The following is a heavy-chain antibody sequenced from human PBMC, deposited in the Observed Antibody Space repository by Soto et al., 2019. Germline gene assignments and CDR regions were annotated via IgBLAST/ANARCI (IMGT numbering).Heavy chain of an antibody. CDR3: ARDNTDSSSSEYYYYYYYMDV. J-gene: IGHJ6*03. V-gene: IGHV1-69*04. CDR2: IIPILGIA. Sequence: ASVKVSCKASGGTFSSYTISWVRQAPGQGLEWMGRIIPILGIANYAQKFQGRVTITADKSTSTAYMELSSLRSEDTAVYYCARDNTDSSSSEYYYYYYYMDVWGKGTTVTVSS. D-gene: IGHD6-6*01. CDR1: GGTFSSYT.